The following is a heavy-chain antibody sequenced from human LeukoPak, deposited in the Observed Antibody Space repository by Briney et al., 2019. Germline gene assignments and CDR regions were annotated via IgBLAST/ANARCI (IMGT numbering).Heavy chain of an antibody. J-gene: IGHJ4*02. V-gene: IGHV3-11*04. CDR1: GFTFSDYN. CDR2: ITNGGSTI. D-gene: IGHD5-12*01. Sequence: GGSLRLSCAASGFTFSDYNMDWVRQAPGKGLEWVSYITNGGSTIHHADSVKGRFTISRDNAKKTLCLQMNSLRAEDTAVYYCGRDGGVSGYDLLDYWGQGTLVTVSS. CDR3: GRDGGVSGYDLLDY.